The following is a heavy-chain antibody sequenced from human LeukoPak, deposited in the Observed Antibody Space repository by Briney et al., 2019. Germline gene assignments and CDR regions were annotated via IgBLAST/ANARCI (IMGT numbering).Heavy chain of an antibody. CDR2: IYYSGTT. J-gene: IGHJ4*02. CDR3: ARPGWDGDHYYFDY. Sequence: SETLSLTCTVSGGSISSYYWSWIRQPPGKGLEWIGYIYYSGTTNYNPSLKSRVTISVDTSKNQFSLKLSSVTAADTAVYYCARPGWDGDHYYFDYWGQGTLVTVSS. D-gene: IGHD4-17*01. V-gene: IGHV4-59*08. CDR1: GGSISSYY.